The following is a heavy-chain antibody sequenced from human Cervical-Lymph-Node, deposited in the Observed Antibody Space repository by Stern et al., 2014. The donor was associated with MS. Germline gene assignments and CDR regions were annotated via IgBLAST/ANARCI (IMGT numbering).Heavy chain of an antibody. J-gene: IGHJ6*02. CDR1: GGTFNVYA. Sequence: VQLVESGAEVKKPGSSVKVSCQASGGTFNVYAINWLRQAPGQGPEWMGGIIPIIGIANYAQKFQGRVTITADESTRTSSMQLSSLTSNDTAVYYCARDGRHINRYGLDVWGQGTTVTVSS. CDR2: IIPIIGIA. D-gene: IGHD3-16*02. CDR3: ARDGRHINRYGLDV. V-gene: IGHV1-69*01.